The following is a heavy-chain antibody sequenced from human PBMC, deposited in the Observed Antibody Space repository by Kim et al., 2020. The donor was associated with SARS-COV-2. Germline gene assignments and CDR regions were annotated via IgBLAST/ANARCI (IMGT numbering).Heavy chain of an antibody. Sequence: IPIFGPANYAQQFQGRVTITADKSTSTAYMELSSLRSEDTAVYYCADEDYWGQGTLVTVSS. V-gene: IGHV1-69*06. CDR3: ADEDY. J-gene: IGHJ4*02. CDR2: IPIFGPA.